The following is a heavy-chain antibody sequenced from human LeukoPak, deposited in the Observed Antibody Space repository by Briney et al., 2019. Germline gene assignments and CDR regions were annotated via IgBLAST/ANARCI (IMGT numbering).Heavy chain of an antibody. Sequence: GGSLRLSRVASGFTFSYAWMNWVRQAPGKGLEWVANINEDGSEKYYVNSVKGRFTISRDNAKNSLYLQMNSLRAEDTAVYYCARGGGSGSYYKRELDYWGQGTLVTVSS. D-gene: IGHD3-10*01. V-gene: IGHV3-7*01. CDR1: GFTFSYAW. CDR3: ARGGGSGSYYKRELDY. J-gene: IGHJ4*02. CDR2: INEDGSEK.